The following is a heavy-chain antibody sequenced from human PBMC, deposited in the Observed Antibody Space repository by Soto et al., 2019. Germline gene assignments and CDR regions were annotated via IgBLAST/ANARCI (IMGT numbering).Heavy chain of an antibody. CDR1: GGSISSGGYY. V-gene: IGHV4-31*03. J-gene: IGHJ6*02. D-gene: IGHD6-6*01. CDR3: ARAVQQPGEWYYYGMDV. Sequence: SETLSLTCTVSGGSISSGGYYWSWIRQHPGKGLEWIGYIYYSGSTYYNPSLKSRVTISVDTSKNQFSLKLSSVTAADTAVYYCARAVQQPGEWYYYGMDVWGQGTTVTVSS. CDR2: IYYSGST.